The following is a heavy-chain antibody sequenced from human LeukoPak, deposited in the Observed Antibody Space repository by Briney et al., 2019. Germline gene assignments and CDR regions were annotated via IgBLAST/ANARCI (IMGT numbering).Heavy chain of an antibody. J-gene: IGHJ4*02. V-gene: IGHV1-2*02. CDR1: GYTFTGYY. Sequence: ASVKVSCKASGYTFTGYYIQWVRQAPGQGLEWMGWINPNSGGTNYAQKFQGRVTMTRDTSISTAYMELRSLTSDDTAVYYCARVKDLDFWGQGTPVTVSS. CDR2: INPNSGGT. CDR3: ARVKDLDF. D-gene: IGHD2-15*01.